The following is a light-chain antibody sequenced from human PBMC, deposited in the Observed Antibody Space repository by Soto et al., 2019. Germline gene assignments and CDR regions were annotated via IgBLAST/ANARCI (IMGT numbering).Light chain of an antibody. V-gene: IGLV2-14*01. Sequence: LTQPASVSGSPGQSITISCTGTSSDVGNYNYVSWYQQYPGRVPKLLIYMVSNRASGVSNRFSGSRSGNTASLTISGLQAEDEADYFCTSPTPGSLYVFGTGTKVTVL. J-gene: IGLJ1*01. CDR3: TSPTPGSLYV. CDR1: SSDVGNYNY. CDR2: MVS.